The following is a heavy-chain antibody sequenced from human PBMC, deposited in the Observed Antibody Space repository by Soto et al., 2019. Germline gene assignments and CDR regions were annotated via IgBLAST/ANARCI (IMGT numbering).Heavy chain of an antibody. D-gene: IGHD5-18*01. V-gene: IGHV4-39*01. CDR1: GGSISSSSYY. Sequence: SETLSLTCTVSGGSISSSSYYWGWIRQPPGKGLEWIGSIYYSGSTYYNPSLKSRVTISVDTSKNQFSLRLSSVTAADTAVYYCASDPWGYSYLSEYNWFDPWGQGTLVTVSS. CDR3: ASDPWGYSYLSEYNWFDP. CDR2: IYYSGST. J-gene: IGHJ5*02.